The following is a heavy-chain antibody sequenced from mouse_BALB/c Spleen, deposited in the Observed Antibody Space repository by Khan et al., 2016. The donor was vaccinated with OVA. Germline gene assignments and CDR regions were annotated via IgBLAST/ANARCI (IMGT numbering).Heavy chain of an antibody. J-gene: IGHJ1*01. CDR2: IAPANGDT. Sequence: EVQLQESGAELVKPGASVRLSCTASGFTIKDTYIHWVKQRPEQGLEWIGRIAPANGDTTYDPNFQDQATITSDTSSNTFYLQLRSLTSEDTAVYCCAQPSYYPRFFVVWGAGTTVTVFS. V-gene: IGHV14-3*02. D-gene: IGHD1-1*01. CDR1: GFTIKDTY. CDR3: AQPSYYPRFFVV.